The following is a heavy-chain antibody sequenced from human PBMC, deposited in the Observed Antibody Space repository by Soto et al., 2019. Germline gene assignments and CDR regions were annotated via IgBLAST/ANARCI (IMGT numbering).Heavy chain of an antibody. CDR3: AREANAVGAWAGMTV. V-gene: IGHV1-46*01. Sequence: QVQVVQSGAEVKKPGASVKVSCKASGYTFTTFFMHWVRQAPGQGLEWMGVINPGYPDARSTTYAQKCHGRITKTTHRSTSTVYKGLRTLRSAVKAGSRCAREANAVGAWAGMTVWGQGTTVPV. CDR2: INPGYPDARST. D-gene: IGHD1-26*01. J-gene: IGHJ6*02. CDR1: GYTFTTFF.